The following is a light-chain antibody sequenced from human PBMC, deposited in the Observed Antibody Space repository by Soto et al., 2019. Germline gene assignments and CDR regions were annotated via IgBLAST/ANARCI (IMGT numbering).Light chain of an antibody. CDR3: SSYSSSTTHVV. V-gene: IGLV2-14*03. Sequence: QSVLTQPASVSGSPGRSVTISCTGTSTDVGDFNYVSWYQHLPGRAPKLIIYDVTNRPSGISYRFSASKSGRTASLTISGLQAEDKGNYYCSSYSSSTTHVVFGGGTKLTVL. CDR2: DVT. CDR1: STDVGDFNY. J-gene: IGLJ2*01.